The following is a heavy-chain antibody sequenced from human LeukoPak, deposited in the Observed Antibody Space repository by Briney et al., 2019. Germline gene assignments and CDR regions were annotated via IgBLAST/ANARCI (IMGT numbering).Heavy chain of an antibody. CDR1: GRIFSSYG. J-gene: IGHJ6*03. Sequence: GGSPKLSCAASGRIFSSYGMHWVRQAPGEGREWVAYIRHDESKTFYADSVKGRFTISRDNSKNTLYLQMHSLRDEDTALYYCAKPVIPSAYQGTYYMDVWGKGTTVTVSS. CDR2: IRHDESKT. D-gene: IGHD3-16*01. V-gene: IGHV3-30*02. CDR3: AKPVIPSAYQGTYYMDV.